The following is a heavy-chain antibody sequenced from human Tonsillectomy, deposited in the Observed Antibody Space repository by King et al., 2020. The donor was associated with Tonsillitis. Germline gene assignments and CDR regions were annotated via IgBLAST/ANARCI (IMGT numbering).Heavy chain of an antibody. J-gene: IGHJ6*03. CDR1: GYIFTGYY. Sequence: VQLVESGAEVKKPGASVRVSCKASGYIFTGYYMHCVRQAPGQGLEWMGWINPNSGGTNYAQKFQGWVTMTRDTSINTAYMELSRLRSDDTAVYYCARGIRDGYNFMDYYYYYMDVWGRGTTVTVSS. V-gene: IGHV1-2*04. D-gene: IGHD5-24*01. CDR3: ARGIRDGYNFMDYYYYYMDV. CDR2: INPNSGGT.